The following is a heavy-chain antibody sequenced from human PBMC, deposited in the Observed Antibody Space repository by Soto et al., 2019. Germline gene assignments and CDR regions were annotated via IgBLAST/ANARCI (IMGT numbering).Heavy chain of an antibody. CDR3: ARGTRIAAAPYYYYGMDV. CDR1: GGTFSSYA. CDR2: IIPIFGTA. Sequence: SVKVSCKASGGTFSSYAINWVRQAPGHGLEWMGGIIPIFGTANYAQKFQGRVTMTTDTSTSTAYMELRSLRSDDTAVYYCARGTRIAAAPYYYYGMDVWGQGTTVTVSS. D-gene: IGHD6-13*01. J-gene: IGHJ6*02. V-gene: IGHV1-69*05.